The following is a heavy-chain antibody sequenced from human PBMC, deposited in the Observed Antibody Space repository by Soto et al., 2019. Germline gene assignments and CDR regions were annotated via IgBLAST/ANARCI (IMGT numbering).Heavy chain of an antibody. Sequence: SETLSLTCTVSGGSIRSYYWSWIRQSPGKGLEWIGYIYYSGSTNYNPSLKSRVTISVDTSKNQFSLKLSSVTAADTAVYYCARYAVGATWAWGQGTLVTVSS. CDR3: ARYAVGATWA. CDR1: GGSIRSYY. D-gene: IGHD1-26*01. V-gene: IGHV4-59*01. J-gene: IGHJ5*02. CDR2: IYYSGST.